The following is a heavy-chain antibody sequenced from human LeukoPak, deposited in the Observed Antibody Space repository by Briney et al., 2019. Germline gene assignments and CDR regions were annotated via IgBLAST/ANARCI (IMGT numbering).Heavy chain of an antibody. CDR1: GFTFSSYG. CDR2: ISGSGGST. J-gene: IGHJ4*02. Sequence: PGVSLRLSCAASGFTFSSYGMSWARQAPGKGLEWVSGISGSGGSTYYADSVKGRFTISRDNSKNTLYLQMNSLRAEDTAVYYCAKDQSAGWYSDCWGQGTLVTVSS. V-gene: IGHV3-23*01. D-gene: IGHD6-19*01. CDR3: AKDQSAGWYSDC.